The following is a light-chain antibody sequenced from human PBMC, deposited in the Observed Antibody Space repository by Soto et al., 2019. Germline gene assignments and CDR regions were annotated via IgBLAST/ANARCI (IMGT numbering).Light chain of an antibody. Sequence: EIVLTQSPCTLSLSAGERATLSCRASQSVSSNYFAWFQQRPGQAPRLLIYQTSIRAAGIPARFSASGSGTDFTLTISDVQPEDFALYYCHQRQSWPRTFGQGTKVDIK. J-gene: IGKJ1*01. CDR2: QTS. CDR1: QSVSSNY. CDR3: HQRQSWPRT. V-gene: IGKV3-11*01.